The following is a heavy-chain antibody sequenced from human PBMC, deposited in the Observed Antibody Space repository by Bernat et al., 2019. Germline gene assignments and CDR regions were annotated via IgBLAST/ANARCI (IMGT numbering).Heavy chain of an antibody. CDR3: ARDMDIVVVPAATAEYFQH. CDR1: GYTFTSYG. Sequence: QVQLVQSGAEVKKPGASVKVSRKASGYTFTSYGISWVRQAPGQGLEWMGWISAYNGNTNYAQKLQGRVTMTTDTSTSTAYMELRSLRSDDTAVYYCARDMDIVVVPAATAEYFQHWGQGTLVTVSS. D-gene: IGHD2-2*03. V-gene: IGHV1-18*04. CDR2: ISAYNGNT. J-gene: IGHJ1*01.